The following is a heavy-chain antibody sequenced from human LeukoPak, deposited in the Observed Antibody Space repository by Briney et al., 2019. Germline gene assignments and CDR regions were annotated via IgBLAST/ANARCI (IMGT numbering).Heavy chain of an antibody. D-gene: IGHD3-9*01. CDR1: CVFTSSYY. CDR2: IFTSGST. J-gene: IGHJ5*02. Sequence: SPTLSLTCTVSCVFTSSYYWSWIRQPARKGLGWIGGIFTSGSTNYNPSLKSRVTMSVDTSKNHFSLKLSSVTAADTAVYYCARDYDILTAYPPTQLFDPWGQGTLVTVSS. V-gene: IGHV4-4*07. CDR3: ARDYDILTAYPPTQLFDP.